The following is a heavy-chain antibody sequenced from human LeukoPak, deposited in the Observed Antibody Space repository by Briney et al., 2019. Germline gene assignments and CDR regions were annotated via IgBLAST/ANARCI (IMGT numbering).Heavy chain of an antibody. J-gene: IGHJ4*02. CDR3: AKDVGKYDFWSGYPSN. D-gene: IGHD3-3*01. V-gene: IGHV3-9*01. CDR2: ISWNSGSI. CDR1: GFTFDDYA. Sequence: GGSLRLSCAASGFTFDDYAMHWVRQAPGKGLEWVSGISWNSGSIGYADSVKGRFTISRDNAKNSLYLQMNSLRAEDTALYYCAKDVGKYDFWSGYPSNWGQGTLVTVSS.